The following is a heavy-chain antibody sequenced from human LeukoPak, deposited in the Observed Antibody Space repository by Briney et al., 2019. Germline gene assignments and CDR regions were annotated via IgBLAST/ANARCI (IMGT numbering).Heavy chain of an antibody. Sequence: SETLSLTCTVSGGSISHYYWSWIRQPPGKGLEWIAYIYYSGNSYYNPSLKSRVTTSVDASKNQFSLELSSVTAADTAVYYCAREKYSSSWYPTDYYYYMDVWGKGTTVTVSS. V-gene: IGHV4-59*12. CDR1: GGSISHYY. CDR3: AREKYSSSWYPTDYYYYMDV. D-gene: IGHD6-13*01. CDR2: IYYSGNS. J-gene: IGHJ6*03.